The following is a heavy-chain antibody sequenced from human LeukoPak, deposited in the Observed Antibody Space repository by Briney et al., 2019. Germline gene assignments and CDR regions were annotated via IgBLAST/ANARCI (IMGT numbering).Heavy chain of an antibody. CDR1: GFTFISYW. CDR3: ARDES. V-gene: IGHV3-7*01. CDR2: INQDGSEK. Sequence: GGSLRVSCAASGFTFISYWMSWVRQALGKGLEWVANINQDGSEKYYVDSVKGRFTISRDNAKNSLYLQMNSLRAEDTAVYYCARDESWGQGTLVTVSS. J-gene: IGHJ4*02.